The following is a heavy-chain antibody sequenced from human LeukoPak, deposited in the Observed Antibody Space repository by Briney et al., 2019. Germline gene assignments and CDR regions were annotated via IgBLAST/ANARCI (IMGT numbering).Heavy chain of an antibody. Sequence: GGSLRLSCAGSGFTFSSYAMSWVRQAPGKGLEWVSAISATGATTYDADSVKGRFTISRDNSRSTLYLQMNSLRAEDTALYYCAKATSLGRYCTNGVCSPFDYWGQGTLVTVSS. J-gene: IGHJ4*02. D-gene: IGHD2-8*01. CDR1: GFTFSSYA. CDR2: ISATGATT. V-gene: IGHV3-23*01. CDR3: AKATSLGRYCTNGVCSPFDY.